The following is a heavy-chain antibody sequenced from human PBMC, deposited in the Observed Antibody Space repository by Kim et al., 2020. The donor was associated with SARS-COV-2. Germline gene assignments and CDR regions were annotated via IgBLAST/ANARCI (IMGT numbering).Heavy chain of an antibody. CDR2: ISGDGGAT. D-gene: IGHD4-17*01. V-gene: IGHV3-48*03. Sequence: GGSLRLSCVAAGFSLAAYEMNWVRHTPGKGLEWVSYISGDGGATYYTKSVKGRFTISRDNAHDSLYLQMNSLRVEDTAVYYCVRDPIHGDPSDLWGRGTLVTVSS. CDR3: VRDPIHGDPSDL. J-gene: IGHJ2*01. CDR1: GFSLAAYE.